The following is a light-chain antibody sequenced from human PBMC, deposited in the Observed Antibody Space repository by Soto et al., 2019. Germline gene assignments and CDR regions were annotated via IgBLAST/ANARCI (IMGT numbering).Light chain of an antibody. Sequence: HSVLTQPPSASGSPGQSVTISCTGTSGDVGGYNYVSWYQQHPGKAPKLMIYEVSQRPSGVPDRFSGSKSGNTASLTVSGLQAEDEADYYCSSYAGGNNYVFGTGTKVTVL. CDR1: SGDVGGYNY. J-gene: IGLJ1*01. V-gene: IGLV2-8*01. CDR3: SSYAGGNNYV. CDR2: EVS.